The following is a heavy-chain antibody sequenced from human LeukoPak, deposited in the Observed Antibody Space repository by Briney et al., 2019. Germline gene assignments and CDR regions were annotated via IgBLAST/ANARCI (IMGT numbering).Heavy chain of an antibody. J-gene: IGHJ6*03. Sequence: GASVKVSXKASGFTFTGYYIRWVRQASGKGLEWVGRIRSKANSYATAYAASVKGRFTISRDDSKNTAYLQMNSLKTEDTAVYYCTRPNPYCGGDCHTNYYYYMDVWGKGTTVTVSS. CDR1: GFTFTGYY. CDR2: IRSKANSYAT. CDR3: TRPNPYCGGDCHTNYYYYMDV. D-gene: IGHD2-21*02. V-gene: IGHV3-73*01.